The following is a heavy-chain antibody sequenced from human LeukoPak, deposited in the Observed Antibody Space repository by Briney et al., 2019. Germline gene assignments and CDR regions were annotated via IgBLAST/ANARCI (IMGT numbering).Heavy chain of an antibody. CDR2: ILSDGFTT. CDR1: GFTFSHDV. V-gene: IGHV3-64*02. D-gene: IGHD2-21*01. J-gene: IGHJ4*02. Sequence: GRSLRLSCAASGFTFSHDVMYWVRQAPGKGLECVAAILSDGFTTYYGDSVKGRFIISRDNSKNTLDLQMGSLRPDDLAVYYCARRGSVNALDYWGQGTLVTVSS. CDR3: ARRGSVNALDY.